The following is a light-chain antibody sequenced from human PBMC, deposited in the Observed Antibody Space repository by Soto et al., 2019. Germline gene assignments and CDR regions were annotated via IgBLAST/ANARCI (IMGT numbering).Light chain of an antibody. Sequence: DILLTQSPSTLSASVGDRVTISCRASQSINKWLAWYQHKPGKAPNLLIYEVSTLHSGVPSRFSGSGSGTEFTLTISSLRPDDFATYYCQHYSGDRATLGPGTKVDIK. V-gene: IGKV1-5*03. CDR3: QHYSGDRAT. CDR1: QSINKW. J-gene: IGKJ1*01. CDR2: EVS.